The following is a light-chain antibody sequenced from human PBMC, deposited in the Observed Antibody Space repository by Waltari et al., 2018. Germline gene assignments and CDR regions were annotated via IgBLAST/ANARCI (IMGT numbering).Light chain of an antibody. CDR3: LQHNSYPLT. Sequence: DIQMTQSPSSLSASVGDTVNITCRASQGIGNYLNWFQQKPGKAPKLLIYAATTLQSGVPSRFSGSGSGTEFTLTINSLQPEDFATYYCLQHNSYPLTFGGGTKVEIK. CDR1: QGIGNY. V-gene: IGKV1-17*01. J-gene: IGKJ4*01. CDR2: AAT.